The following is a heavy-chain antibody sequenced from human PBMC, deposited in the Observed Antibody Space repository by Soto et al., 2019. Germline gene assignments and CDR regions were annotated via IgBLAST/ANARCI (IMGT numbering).Heavy chain of an antibody. V-gene: IGHV3-74*01. D-gene: IGHD5-18*01. CDR3: ARVLARPHTAMVTVNYYYGMDV. J-gene: IGHJ6*02. CDR2: INSDGSST. CDR1: GFTVSSYW. Sequence: GSLRLSCAASGFTVSSYWMHWVRQAPGKGLVWVSRINSDGSSTSYADSVKGRFTISRDNAKNTLYLQMNSLRAEDTAVYYCARVLARPHTAMVTVNYYYGMDVWGQGTTVTVSS.